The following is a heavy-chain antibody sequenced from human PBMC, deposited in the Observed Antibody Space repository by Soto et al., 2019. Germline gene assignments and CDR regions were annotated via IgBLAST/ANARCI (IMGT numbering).Heavy chain of an antibody. D-gene: IGHD6-25*01. J-gene: IGHJ6*02. Sequence: QVQLQESGPGLVKPSDTLSLTCTVSGGFISNFYWTWIRQPPGKGLEWIGNVHYSGSTNYNPSVKSRVTTSVDTAKNQLSLNLSSVTAADTAVYYCARHKDVGSDRGGMDVWGLGTTVTVSS. CDR3: ARHKDVGSDRGGMDV. CDR1: GGFISNFY. V-gene: IGHV4-59*08. CDR2: VHYSGST.